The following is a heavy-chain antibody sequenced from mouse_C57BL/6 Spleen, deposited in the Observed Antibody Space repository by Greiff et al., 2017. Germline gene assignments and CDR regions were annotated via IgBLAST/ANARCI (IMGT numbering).Heavy chain of an antibody. V-gene: IGHV1-7*01. D-gene: IGHD1-1*01. Sequence: QVQLQQSGAELAKPGASVKLSCKASGYTFTSYWMYWVKQSPGQGLEWIGYINPSSGYTKYNQKFKDKVTLTADNSSSTAYMQLSSLTYEDSAVYYCARSRVVERSEAMDYWGQGTSVTVSS. CDR1: GYTFTSYW. CDR3: ARSRVVERSEAMDY. CDR2: INPSSGYT. J-gene: IGHJ4*01.